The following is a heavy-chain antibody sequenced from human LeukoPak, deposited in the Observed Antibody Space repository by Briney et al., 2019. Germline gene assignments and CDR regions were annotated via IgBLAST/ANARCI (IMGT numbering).Heavy chain of an antibody. Sequence: ASVKVSCKASGYTFTGYYMHWVRQAPGQGLEWMGWINPNSGDTNYAQKFQGRVTMTRDTSISTAYMELSRLRSDDTAVYYCARSTSAVVYYYMDVWGKGTTVTVSS. V-gene: IGHV1-2*02. CDR3: ARSTSAVVYYYMDV. CDR2: INPNSGDT. J-gene: IGHJ6*03. D-gene: IGHD4-23*01. CDR1: GYTFTGYY.